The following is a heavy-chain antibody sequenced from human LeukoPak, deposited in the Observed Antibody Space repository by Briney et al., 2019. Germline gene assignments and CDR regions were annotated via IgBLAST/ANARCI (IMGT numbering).Heavy chain of an antibody. CDR2: MNPNSGNT. V-gene: IGHV1-8*01. J-gene: IGHJ4*02. CDR3: ARGPAGTTKLPFDY. CDR1: GYTFTSYN. Sequence: GASVKVSCKASGYTFTSYNINWVRQATGQGLEWMGWMNPNSGNTGYAQKFQGRVTMTRNTSISTAYMELSSLRSEGTAVYYCARGPAGTTKLPFDYWGQGTLVTVSS. D-gene: IGHD1-1*01.